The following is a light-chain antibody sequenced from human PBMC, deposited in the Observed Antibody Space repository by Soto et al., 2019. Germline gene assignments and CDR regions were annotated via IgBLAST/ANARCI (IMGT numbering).Light chain of an antibody. Sequence: SYELTQPPSVSVAPGKTARITCGGNNIGRKSVHWYQQKPGQAPVVVIYYDSDRPSGIPERFSGSNSGNTATLTISRVEAGDEADYYCQVWDSSSDHPGYVFGTGTKVTVL. CDR2: YDS. V-gene: IGLV3-21*04. CDR1: NIGRKS. CDR3: QVWDSSSDHPGYV. J-gene: IGLJ1*01.